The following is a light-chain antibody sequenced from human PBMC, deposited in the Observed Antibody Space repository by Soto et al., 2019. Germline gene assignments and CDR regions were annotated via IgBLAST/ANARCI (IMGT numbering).Light chain of an antibody. V-gene: IGKV1-33*01. CDR2: DAS. Sequence: DIQMTQSPSSLSASVGDRVTITCQASQDIKENGNWYQQKPGKVPKVLIYDASTLETGVPSRFSGSGSETEFTLTISSLQSEDIATYFSQQFHDLPITFGQGPRLDIK. CDR3: QQFHDLPIT. CDR1: QDIKEN. J-gene: IGKJ5*01.